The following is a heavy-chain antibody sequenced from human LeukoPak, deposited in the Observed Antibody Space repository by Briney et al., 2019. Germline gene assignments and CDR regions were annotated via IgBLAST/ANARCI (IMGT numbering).Heavy chain of an antibody. CDR2: IYPGASDT. Sequence: GESLKISCKGSGYSFTSYWIGWVRQMPGKGLEWMGIIYPGASDTRYSPSFQGQVTISADKSISTAYLQWSSLKASDTAMYYCAALARGYSYGYAFDIWGQGTMVTVSS. CDR3: AALARGYSYGYAFDI. D-gene: IGHD5-18*01. CDR1: GYSFTSYW. V-gene: IGHV5-51*01. J-gene: IGHJ3*02.